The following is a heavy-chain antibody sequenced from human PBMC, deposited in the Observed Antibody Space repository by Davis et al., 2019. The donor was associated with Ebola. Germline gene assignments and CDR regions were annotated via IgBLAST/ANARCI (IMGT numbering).Heavy chain of an antibody. D-gene: IGHD2-2*01. J-gene: IGHJ5*02. V-gene: IGHV3-64*01. CDR1: GFTFSSYA. CDR2: ISSNGGST. Sequence: GGSLSLSCAASGFTFSSYAMHWVRQAPGKGLEYVSAISSNGGSTYYANSVKGRFTISRDNSKNTLYLQMNSLRAEDTAVYYCARLLIYCSSTSCSQGWFDPWGQGTLVTVSS. CDR3: ARLLIYCSSTSCSQGWFDP.